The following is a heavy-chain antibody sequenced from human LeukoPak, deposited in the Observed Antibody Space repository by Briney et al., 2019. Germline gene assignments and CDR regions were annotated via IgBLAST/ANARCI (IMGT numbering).Heavy chain of an antibody. J-gene: IGHJ4*02. V-gene: IGHV4-59*08. CDR3: ARSQYSYDFFDY. D-gene: IGHD5-18*01. Sequence: KASETLSLPCTVSGGSISYYYWTWIRQPPGKGLEWIGSIYYSGSTNYNPSLKSRVTISVDTSKNQFSLKLSSVTAADTAMYYCARSQYSYDFFDYWGQGTLVTVSS. CDR2: IYYSGST. CDR1: GGSISYYY.